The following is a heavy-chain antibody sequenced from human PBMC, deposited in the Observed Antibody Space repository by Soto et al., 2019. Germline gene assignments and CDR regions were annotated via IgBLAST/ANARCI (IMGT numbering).Heavy chain of an antibody. V-gene: IGHV3-15*01. Sequence: PGVSLRLCCAGSGVTFSNVWMTWVRKAPGKGLEWVGRIKSKSDGEAADVAAPVKARFTISRDDSKNTVFLEVNSLKSEDTALYYCAITAMINRDSSTSFDYWGRGTQVTVSS. D-gene: IGHD5-18*01. CDR3: AITAMINRDSSTSFDY. J-gene: IGHJ4*02. CDR1: GVTFSNVW. CDR2: IKSKSDGEAA.